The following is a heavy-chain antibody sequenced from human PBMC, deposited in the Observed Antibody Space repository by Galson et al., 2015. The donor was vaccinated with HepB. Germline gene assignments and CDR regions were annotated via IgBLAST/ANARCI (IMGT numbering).Heavy chain of an antibody. V-gene: IGHV3-66*02. Sequence: SLRLSCAASGFTFSNYWMSWVRQAPGKGLEWVSVIYSGGSTYYADSVKGRFTISRDNSKNTLYLQMNSLRAEDTAVYYCARDDTTVLYYWGQGTLVTVSS. D-gene: IGHD4-17*01. CDR3: ARDDTTVLYY. J-gene: IGHJ4*02. CDR2: IYSGGST. CDR1: GFTFSNYW.